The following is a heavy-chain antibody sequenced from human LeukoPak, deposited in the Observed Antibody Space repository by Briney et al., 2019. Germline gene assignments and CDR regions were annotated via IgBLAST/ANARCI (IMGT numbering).Heavy chain of an antibody. J-gene: IGHJ4*02. V-gene: IGHV3-64*01. D-gene: IGHD2-21*02. Sequence: GGSLRLSCAASGFTFSSYAMHWVRQAPGKGLEYVSAISSNGGSTYYANSVKGRFTISRDNSKNALYLQMGSLRAEDMAVYYCARGANPIVVVTAINYWGQGTLVTVSS. CDR3: ARGANPIVVVTAINY. CDR2: ISSNGGST. CDR1: GFTFSSYA.